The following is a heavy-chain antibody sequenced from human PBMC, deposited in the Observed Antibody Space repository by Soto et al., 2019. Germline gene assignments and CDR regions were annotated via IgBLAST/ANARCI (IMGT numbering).Heavy chain of an antibody. V-gene: IGHV4-30-2*01. CDR3: ARLGPYDSGSYSFRYNWFAP. J-gene: IGHJ5*02. D-gene: IGHD3-10*01. Sequence: VSGGTIGGGGGPRSRKRKPPGKGLEWIGYIYHSGSTYYNPSLKSRVTISVDRSKNQFSLKLSSVTAEDTAVYYCARLGPYDSGSYSFRYNWFAPWGQGTLVPGSS. CDR2: IYHSGST. CDR1: GGTIGGGGGP.